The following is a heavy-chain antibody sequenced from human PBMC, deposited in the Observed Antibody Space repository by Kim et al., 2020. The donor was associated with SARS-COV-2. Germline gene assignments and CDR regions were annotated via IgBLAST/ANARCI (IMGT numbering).Heavy chain of an antibody. CDR3: AKDNVVGYSYGTYFDY. Sequence: GGSLRLSCAASGFTFDDYTMHWVRQAPGKGLEWVSLISWDGGSTYYADSVKGRFTISRDNSKNSLYLQMNSLRTEDTALYYCAKDNVVGYSYGTYFDYWGQGTLVTVSS. CDR2: ISWDGGST. CDR1: GFTFDDYT. D-gene: IGHD5-18*01. V-gene: IGHV3-43*01. J-gene: IGHJ4*02.